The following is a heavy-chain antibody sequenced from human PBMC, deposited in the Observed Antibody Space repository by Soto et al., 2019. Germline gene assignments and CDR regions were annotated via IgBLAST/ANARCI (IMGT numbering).Heavy chain of an antibody. CDR2: ISYDGSNK. D-gene: IGHD3-10*01. V-gene: IGHV3-30*18. CDR3: AKDRGGQFTTFGMDV. J-gene: IGHJ6*02. CDR1: GFTFSSYG. Sequence: GGSLRLSCAASGFTFSSYGMHWVRQAPGKGLEWVAVISYDGSNKYYADSVKGRFTISRDNSKNTLYLQMNSLRAEDTAVYYCAKDRGGQFTTFGMDVWGQGTTVTVSS.